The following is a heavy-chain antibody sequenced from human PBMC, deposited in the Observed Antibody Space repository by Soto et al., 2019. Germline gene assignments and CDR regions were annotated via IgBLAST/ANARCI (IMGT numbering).Heavy chain of an antibody. J-gene: IGHJ4*02. CDR1: GFTFSSYW. V-gene: IGHV3-74*01. D-gene: IGHD1-26*01. CDR2: INSDGSST. CDR3: SRVGGSTWH. Sequence: GGSLRLSCAASGFTFSSYWMHWVRQAPGKGLVWVSRINSDGSSTNYADFVKGRFAISRDNAKNTLYLQMNSLRVEDTAVYYCSRVGGSTWHWGQGTLVTVSS.